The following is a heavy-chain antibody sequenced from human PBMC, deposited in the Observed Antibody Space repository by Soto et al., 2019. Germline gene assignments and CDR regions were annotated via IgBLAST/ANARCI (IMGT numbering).Heavy chain of an antibody. J-gene: IGHJ5*02. D-gene: IGHD2-21*02. CDR2: INPSGGST. CDR3: ARVMPLRNCGGDCYTFDP. CDR1: GYTFTSYY. V-gene: IGHV1-46*01. Sequence: GASVKVSCKASGYTFTSYYMHWVRQAPGQGLEWMGIINPSGGSTSYAQKFQGRVTMTRDTSTSTVYMELSSLRSEDTAVYYCARVMPLRNCGGDCYTFDPWGQGTLVTVSS.